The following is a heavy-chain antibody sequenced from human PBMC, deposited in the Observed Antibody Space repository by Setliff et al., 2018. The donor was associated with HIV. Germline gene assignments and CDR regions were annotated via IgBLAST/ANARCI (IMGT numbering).Heavy chain of an antibody. V-gene: IGHV3-53*05. J-gene: IGHJ4*02. D-gene: IGHD4-17*01. Sequence: GGSLRLSCAASGFTVNTNYMTWVRQAPGKGLEWVSVMNGDGTTYYADSVKGRFTISRDNSINILYLHMNSLTPEDTAIYFCARGSHRATLVTTPFDYWGQGTLVTVSS. CDR2: MNGDGTT. CDR1: GFTVNTNY. CDR3: ARGSHRATLVTTPFDY.